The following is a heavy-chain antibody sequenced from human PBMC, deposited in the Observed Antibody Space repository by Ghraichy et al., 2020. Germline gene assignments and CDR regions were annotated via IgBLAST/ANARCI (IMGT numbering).Heavy chain of an antibody. J-gene: IGHJ4*02. CDR2: IGGSGGTK. Sequence: GGSLRLSCAASGFSFSSYAMSWVRQAPGKGLEWVSGIGGSGGTKYYADSVKGRFTICRDNSKNTLCLQMNSLRAEDTAVYYCAKLTSKGIAAGGDYWGQGTLAAVS. D-gene: IGHD6-13*01. CDR3: AKLTSKGIAAGGDY. V-gene: IGHV3-23*01. CDR1: GFSFSSYA.